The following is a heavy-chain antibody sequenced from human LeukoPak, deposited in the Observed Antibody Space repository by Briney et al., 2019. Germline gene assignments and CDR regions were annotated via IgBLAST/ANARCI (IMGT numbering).Heavy chain of an antibody. CDR3: ARRNQAAAAGTGFDY. Sequence: SETLSLTCTVSGGSISSYYWSWIRQPPGKGLEWIGYIYYSGSTTYNPSLKSRVTISVDTSKNQFSLKLGSVTAADTAVYYCARRNQAAAAGTGFDYWGQGTLVTVSS. J-gene: IGHJ4*02. D-gene: IGHD6-13*01. CDR1: GGSISSYY. V-gene: IGHV4-59*08. CDR2: IYYSGST.